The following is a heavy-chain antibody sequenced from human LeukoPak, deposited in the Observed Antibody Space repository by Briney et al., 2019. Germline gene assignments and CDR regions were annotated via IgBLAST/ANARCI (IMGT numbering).Heavy chain of an antibody. V-gene: IGHV1-2*02. J-gene: IGHJ4*02. CDR1: GYTFTSYD. CDR2: INLNSGGT. CDR3: ARSPDILTGENFDY. Sequence: GASVKVSCKASGYTFTSYDINWVRQAPGQGLEWMGWINLNSGGTNYAQKFQGRVTMTRDTSISTAYMELSRLRSGDTAVYYCARSPDILTGENFDYWGQGTLVTVSS. D-gene: IGHD3-9*01.